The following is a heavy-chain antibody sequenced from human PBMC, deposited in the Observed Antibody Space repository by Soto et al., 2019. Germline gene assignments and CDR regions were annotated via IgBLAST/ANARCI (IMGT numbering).Heavy chain of an antibody. CDR3: GMRIDIVVVPEGFDI. CDR1: GYTFTSYG. J-gene: IGHJ3*02. V-gene: IGHV1-18*01. D-gene: IGHD2-21*01. CDR2: INVYRGNA. Sequence: QAQVAQSGAEVKKPGDSVTVSCKASGYTFTSYGITWVRQAPGQGLEWMGWINVYRGNAPYAQKFQGRVIMTTDTSTSTVYMDLRRLRSDDTDAYYCGMRIDIVVVPEGFDIWGKGTMVTVSS.